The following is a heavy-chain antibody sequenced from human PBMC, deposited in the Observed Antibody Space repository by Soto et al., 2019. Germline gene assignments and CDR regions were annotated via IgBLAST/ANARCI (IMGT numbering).Heavy chain of an antibody. CDR3: ARLSEVGMRGIDH. J-gene: IGHJ4*02. CDR1: GFIFTTYT. Sequence: VQLVESGGGLVKPGGSLRLSCTASGFIFTTYTMHWVRQAPGKGLEWVSSISSTNSHKYYADSVKGRFTISRDNAKNSVFLQMNSLRVEDTAVYYCARLSEVGMRGIDHCGQGTLVTVSS. CDR2: ISSTNSHK. D-gene: IGHD1-26*01. V-gene: IGHV3-21*01.